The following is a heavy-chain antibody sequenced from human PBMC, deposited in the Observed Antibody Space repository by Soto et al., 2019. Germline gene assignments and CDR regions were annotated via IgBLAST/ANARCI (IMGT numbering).Heavy chain of an antibody. V-gene: IGHV4-61*01. CDR1: GGSVSSGSYY. J-gene: IGHJ4*02. CDR3: AAGSYGNFDY. D-gene: IGHD1-26*01. Sequence: SETLSLTCTVSGGSVSSGSYYWSWIRQPPGKGLEWIGYIYYSGSTNYNPSLKSRVTISVDTSKNQYSLKLSSVTAADTAVYYCAAGSYGNFDYWGQGTLVTVSS. CDR2: IYYSGST.